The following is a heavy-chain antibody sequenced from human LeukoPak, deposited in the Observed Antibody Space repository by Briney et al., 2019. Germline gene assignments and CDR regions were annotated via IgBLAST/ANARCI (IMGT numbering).Heavy chain of an antibody. D-gene: IGHD3-9*01. CDR2: IYHSGST. CDR1: GYSISSGYY. Sequence: TSETLSLTCTVSGYSISSGYYWGWIRQPPGKGLEWIGSIYHSGSTYYNPSLKSRVTISVDTSKNQFSLKLSSVTAADTAVYYCARVNYELRYFDWLSGRPDWSIDYWGQGTLVTVSS. J-gene: IGHJ4*02. V-gene: IGHV4-38-2*02. CDR3: ARVNYELRYFDWLSGRPDWSIDY.